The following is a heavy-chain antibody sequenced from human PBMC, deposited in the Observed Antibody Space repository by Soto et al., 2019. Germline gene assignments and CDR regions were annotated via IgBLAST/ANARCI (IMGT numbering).Heavy chain of an antibody. CDR1: GFTFGGYA. CDR3: AXEGQWLIPPHYYYAMDV. Sequence: GGSLRLSCTASGFTFGGYAMSWFRQAPGKGLEWVGFIRGKAYGGTTEYAASVQGRFTISRDDSKSIAYLQMNSLKTEDTAVYYCAXEGQWLIPPHYYYAMDVWGQGTTVTVSS. J-gene: IGHJ6*02. V-gene: IGHV3-49*03. CDR2: IRGKAYGGTT. D-gene: IGHD6-19*01.